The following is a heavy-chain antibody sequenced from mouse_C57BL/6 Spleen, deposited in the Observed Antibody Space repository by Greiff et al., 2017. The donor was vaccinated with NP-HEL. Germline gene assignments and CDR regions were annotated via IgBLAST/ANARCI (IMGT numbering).Heavy chain of an antibody. D-gene: IGHD2-4*01. Sequence: QVQLQQSGAELVRPGASVTLSCKASGYTFTDYEMHWVKQTPVHGLEWIGAIDPETGGTAYNQKFKGKAILTADKSSSTAYMELLSLTSEDSAVYYCTSNIYYDYGFDYWGQGTTLTVSS. CDR2: IDPETGGT. CDR1: GYTFTDYE. V-gene: IGHV1-15*01. CDR3: TSNIYYDYGFDY. J-gene: IGHJ2*01.